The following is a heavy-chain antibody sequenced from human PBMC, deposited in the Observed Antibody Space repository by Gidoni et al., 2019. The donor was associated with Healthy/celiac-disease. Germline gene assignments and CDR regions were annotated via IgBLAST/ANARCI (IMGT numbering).Heavy chain of an antibody. V-gene: IGHV3-73*02. CDR1: GFPFSGSA. D-gene: IGHD2-2*01. J-gene: IGHJ4*02. Sequence: EVQLVESGGGLVQPGGSLNLSCAASGFPFSGSAMHWVRQASGKGLEWVGRIRSKANSYATAYAASVKGRFTISRDDSKNTAYLQMNSLKTEDTAVYYCRLVVPAATRDYWGQGTLVTVSS. CDR2: IRSKANSYAT. CDR3: RLVVPAATRDY.